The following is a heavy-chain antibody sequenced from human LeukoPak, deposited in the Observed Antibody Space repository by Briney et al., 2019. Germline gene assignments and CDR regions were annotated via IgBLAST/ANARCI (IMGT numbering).Heavy chain of an antibody. V-gene: IGHV4-34*01. D-gene: IGHD6-13*01. J-gene: IGHJ4*02. CDR2: INHSGST. Sequence: SETLSLTCAVYGGSFSGYYWSWIRQPPGKGLEWIGEINHSGSTNYDPSLKSRVTISVDTSKNQFSLKLSSVTAADTAVYYCARVKSSSWYVYWGQGTLVTVSS. CDR3: ARVKSSSWYVY. CDR1: GGSFSGYY.